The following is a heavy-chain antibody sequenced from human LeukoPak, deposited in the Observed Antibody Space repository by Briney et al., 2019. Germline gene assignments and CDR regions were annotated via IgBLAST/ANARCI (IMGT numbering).Heavy chain of an antibody. CDR1: GGSITSYY. CDR2: IYYSGNT. J-gene: IGHJ6*02. CDR3: ARVSGYSYAYYYYYGMDV. Sequence: SETLSLTCTVSGGSITSYYWNWIRQPPGKGLEWIGHIYYSGNTNYNPSLKSRVTISLDTSKNRFSLKVTSVTAADTAVYYCARVSGYSYAYYYYYGMDVWGQGTTVTVSS. V-gene: IGHV4-59*01. D-gene: IGHD5-18*01.